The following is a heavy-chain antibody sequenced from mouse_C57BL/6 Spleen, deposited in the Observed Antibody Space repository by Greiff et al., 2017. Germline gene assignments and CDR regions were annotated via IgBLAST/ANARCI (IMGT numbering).Heavy chain of an antibody. CDR3: ARHQFITTGGYYFDY. V-gene: IGHV5-6*01. CDR2: ISSGGSYT. CDR1: GFTFSSYG. Sequence: EVNVVESGGDLVKPGGSLKLSCAASGFTFSSYGMSWVRQTPDKRLEWVATISSGGSYTYYPDSVKGRFTISRDNAKNTLYLQMSSLKSEDTAMYYCARHQFITTGGYYFDYWGQGTTLTVSS. D-gene: IGHD1-1*01. J-gene: IGHJ2*01.